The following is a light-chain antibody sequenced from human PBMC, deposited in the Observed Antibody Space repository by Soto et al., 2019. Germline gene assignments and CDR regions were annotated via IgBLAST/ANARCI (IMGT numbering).Light chain of an antibody. CDR1: QSVGSD. J-gene: IGKJ3*01. Sequence: EIVMTQSPATLSVSPGERAALSCRASQSVGSDLAWFQQKPGQAPRLLIYGASTRATGIPARFSGSGSGTDFTLTISSLQSEDFAVYYCQQRSNWPRLFTFGPGTKVDIK. V-gene: IGKV3-15*01. CDR3: QQRSNWPRLFT. CDR2: GAS.